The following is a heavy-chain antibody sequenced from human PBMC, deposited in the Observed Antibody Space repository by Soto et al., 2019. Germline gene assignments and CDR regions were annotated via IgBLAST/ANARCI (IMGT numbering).Heavy chain of an antibody. CDR3: AHRRFPRGLDY. J-gene: IGHJ4*02. D-gene: IGHD3-10*01. CDR2: IYWDDDK. V-gene: IGHV2-5*02. Sequence: QITLKESGPTLVKPTQTLTLTCTFSGFSLSTSGVGVGCIRQPPGKALEWLALIYWDDDKRDSPSLKSTLTITKDTSKNQVVLTMANMDPVDPATYYWAHRRFPRGLDYWGQGTLVTVSS. CDR1: GFSLSTSGVG.